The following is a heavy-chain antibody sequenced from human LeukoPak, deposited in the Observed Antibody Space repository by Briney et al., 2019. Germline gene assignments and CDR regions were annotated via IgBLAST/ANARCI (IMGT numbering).Heavy chain of an antibody. CDR3: AKDTPLTTYTSGWSSNSFDY. J-gene: IGHJ4*02. CDR1: GFTFSSFA. V-gene: IGHV3-23*01. D-gene: IGHD6-19*01. CDR2: ITGGSGAK. Sequence: PGGSLRLSCTVSGFTFSSFAMSWVRQAPGKGLEWASTITGGSGAKYYADSVKGRFTISRDNSKDTLYLQMHSLRAEDTAVYFCAKDTPLTTYTSGWSSNSFDYWGQGTLVAVSS.